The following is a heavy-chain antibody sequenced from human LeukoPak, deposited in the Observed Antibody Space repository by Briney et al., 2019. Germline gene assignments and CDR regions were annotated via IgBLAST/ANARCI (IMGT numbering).Heavy chain of an antibody. D-gene: IGHD4/OR15-4a*01. Sequence: GGSLRLSCAASGFSFSTYGMHWVRQAPGKGLEWVAVIWYDGSKAYYADSVTGRFTISRDNSNNTLYLQMNSLRAEDTAVYYCARGSNGFDYWGQGTLVTVSS. CDR1: GFSFSTYG. CDR2: IWYDGSKA. J-gene: IGHJ4*02. V-gene: IGHV3-33*01. CDR3: ARGSNGFDY.